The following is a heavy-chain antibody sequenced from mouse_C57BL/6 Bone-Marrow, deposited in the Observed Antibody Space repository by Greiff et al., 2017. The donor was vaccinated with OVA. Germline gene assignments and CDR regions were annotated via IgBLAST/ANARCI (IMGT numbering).Heavy chain of an antibody. J-gene: IGHJ1*01. CDR2: INPDNGGS. Sequence: VQLLQSGPELVKPGASVKISCKASGFTFTDYWMNWVKQRPGKGLEWIGDINPDNGGSSYDQKFKGKATLTVDNASNTAYMELSSLTSEDSAVYYCANRVTAWYFDDWGPGTTVTVSS. D-gene: IGHD1-2*01. CDR1: GFTFTDYW. CDR3: ANRVTAWYFDD. V-gene: IGHV1-26*01.